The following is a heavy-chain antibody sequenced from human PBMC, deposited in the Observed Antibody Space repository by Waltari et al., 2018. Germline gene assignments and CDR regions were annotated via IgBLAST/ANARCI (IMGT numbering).Heavy chain of an antibody. Sequence: QLQLQESGPGLVKPSETLSLTCTVSGGSISSSSYYWGWIRQPPGKGLEWIGSIYYSGGTYYNPSLKSRVTISVDTSKTQFSLKLSSVTAADTAVYYCASLVSSYYYYMDVWGKGTTVTVSS. D-gene: IGHD1-20*01. CDR1: GGSISSSSYY. CDR3: ASLVSSYYYYMDV. V-gene: IGHV4-39*01. CDR2: IYYSGGT. J-gene: IGHJ6*03.